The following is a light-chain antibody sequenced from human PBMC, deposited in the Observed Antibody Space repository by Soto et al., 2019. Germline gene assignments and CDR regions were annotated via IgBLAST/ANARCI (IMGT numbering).Light chain of an antibody. CDR2: AAS. V-gene: IGKV1-27*01. Sequence: DNRMSQSPSSVAASVGDRVTITCRASQGIIDYLAWYQQKPGKAPKLLIYAASTLQSGVPSRFSGSGAGTDFTLTISSLQPEDVATYYCQKYNSAPRTFGQGTKVEIK. J-gene: IGKJ1*01. CDR3: QKYNSAPRT. CDR1: QGIIDY.